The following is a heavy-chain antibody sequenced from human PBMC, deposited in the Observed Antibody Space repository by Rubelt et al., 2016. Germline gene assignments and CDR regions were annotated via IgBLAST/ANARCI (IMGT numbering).Heavy chain of an antibody. CDR3: ARHLGIAVAGTYNWFDP. D-gene: IGHD6-19*01. CDR1: GGSISSGGYY. V-gene: IGHV4-31*03. J-gene: IGHJ5*02. Sequence: QVQLQQWGAGLLKPSETLSLTCTVSGGSISSGGYYWSWIRQHPGKGLEWIGYIYYSGSTYYNPSLKSRVTNSVDTSKNQFSLKLSSVTAADTAVYYCARHLGIAVAGTYNWFDPWGQGTLVTVSS. CDR2: IYYSGST.